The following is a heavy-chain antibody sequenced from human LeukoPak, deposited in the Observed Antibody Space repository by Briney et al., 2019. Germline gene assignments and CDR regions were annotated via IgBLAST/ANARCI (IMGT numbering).Heavy chain of an antibody. D-gene: IGHD6-13*01. J-gene: IGHJ5*02. CDR2: ISGYNGNT. CDR3: ARGRRQQLARGWFDP. Sequence: EASVKVSCKSSGYXFTSYGISWVRQAPGQGLEWMGWISGYNGNTNYGQKLQGRVTMTIDTSTSTAYMELRSLRSDDTAVYYCARGRRQQLARGWFDPWGQGTLVTVSS. CDR1: GYXFTSYG. V-gene: IGHV1-18*01.